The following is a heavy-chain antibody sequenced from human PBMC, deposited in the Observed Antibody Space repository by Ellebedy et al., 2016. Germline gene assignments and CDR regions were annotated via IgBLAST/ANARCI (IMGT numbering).Heavy chain of an antibody. V-gene: IGHV3-23*01. CDR3: RQGHYADL. CDR2: ISAGSDIT. D-gene: IGHD4-17*01. J-gene: IGHJ4*02. Sequence: GESLKISXAPSGLTVSSFFMGWVRQAPGKGLEWVSTISAGSDITRLADSVKGRFTISRDSSKNSVYLRMNNLRVEDTAVYYCRQGHYADLWGQGTLVTVSS. CDR1: GLTVSSFF.